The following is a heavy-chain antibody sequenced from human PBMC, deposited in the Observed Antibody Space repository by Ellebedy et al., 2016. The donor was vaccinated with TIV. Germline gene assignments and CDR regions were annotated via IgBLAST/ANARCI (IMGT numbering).Heavy chain of an antibody. Sequence: GESLKISCAASGLPFSSHAMGWVRRAPGKGLEWVSALSGAGDSPFYSESVEGRFTISRDNSKNTLYLQLNSLRVEDTAIYYCTKFRGVLWFGDFTEYWGQGTRVTVSS. CDR2: LSGAGDSP. D-gene: IGHD3-10*01. CDR3: TKFRGVLWFGDFTEY. J-gene: IGHJ1*01. V-gene: IGHV3-23*01. CDR1: GLPFSSHA.